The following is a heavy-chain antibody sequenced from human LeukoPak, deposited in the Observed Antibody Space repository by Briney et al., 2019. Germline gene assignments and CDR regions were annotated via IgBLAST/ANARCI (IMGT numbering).Heavy chain of an antibody. Sequence: SETLSLTCAVYGGSFSGYYWSWIRQPPGKGLEWIGEINHSGSTNYNPSLKSRVTISVDTSKNQFSLKLSSVTAADTAVYYCARYDFWSGYGMDVWGQGTTVTVSS. J-gene: IGHJ6*02. V-gene: IGHV4-34*01. CDR1: GGSFSGYY. CDR3: ARYDFWSGYGMDV. D-gene: IGHD3-3*01. CDR2: INHSGST.